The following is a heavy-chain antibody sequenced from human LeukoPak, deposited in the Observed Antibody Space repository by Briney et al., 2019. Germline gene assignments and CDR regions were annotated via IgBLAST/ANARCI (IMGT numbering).Heavy chain of an antibody. V-gene: IGHV3-48*03. CDR2: ISSSGSTI. CDR3: AELGITMIGGV. J-gene: IGHJ6*04. Sequence: GGSLRLSCAASGFTFSSYEMNWVRQAPGKGLEWVSYISSSGSTIYYADSVKGRFTISRDNSKNTLYLQMNSLRAEDTAVYYCAELGITMIGGVWGKGTTVTISS. CDR1: GFTFSSYE. D-gene: IGHD3-10*02.